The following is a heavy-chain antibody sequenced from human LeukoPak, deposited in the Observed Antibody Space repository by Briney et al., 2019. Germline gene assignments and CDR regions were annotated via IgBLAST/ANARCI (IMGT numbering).Heavy chain of an antibody. J-gene: IGHJ4*01. V-gene: IGHV3-53*01. CDR2: IYRFGST. CDR1: GFSVGDNY. D-gene: IGHD3-22*01. Sequence: GGSLRLSCEASGFSVGDNYMTWVRQAPGKGPEWVSVIYRFGSTIYADSVQGRFTISRDTSNNTLFLQMNSLRAEDTAVYYCVRDYFTTISGYHEYYLDLWGHGTLVTVSS. CDR3: VRDYFTTISGYHEYYLDL.